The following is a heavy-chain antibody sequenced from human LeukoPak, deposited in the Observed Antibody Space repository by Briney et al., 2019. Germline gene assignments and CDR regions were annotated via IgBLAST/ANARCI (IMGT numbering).Heavy chain of an antibody. CDR2: VWYDGSHK. V-gene: IGHV3-33*01. D-gene: IGHD6-13*01. Sequence: PGGSLRLSCAVSGFTFSSYDMHWVRQAPGKGLQWVAVVWYDGSHKYYADSVKGRFTISRDNSKKTLYLQMNSLTAEYTAVYYCARGLTYSSSWHLDYWGQGTLVTVSS. CDR1: GFTFSSYD. CDR3: ARGLTYSSSWHLDY. J-gene: IGHJ4*02.